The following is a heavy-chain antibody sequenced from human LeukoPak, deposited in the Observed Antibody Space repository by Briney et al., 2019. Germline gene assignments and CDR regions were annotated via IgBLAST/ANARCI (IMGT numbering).Heavy chain of an antibody. D-gene: IGHD6-19*01. CDR3: ARAGYSSGWDY. CDR1: GFTFSSYG. Sequence: PGGSLRLSCAASGFTFSSYGMHWVRQAPGKGLEWVANIKQDGSEKYHVDSVKGRFTISRDNAENSLYLQMNSLRGEDTAVYFCARAGYSSGWDYWGQGTLVTVSS. V-gene: IGHV3-7*01. J-gene: IGHJ4*02. CDR2: IKQDGSEK.